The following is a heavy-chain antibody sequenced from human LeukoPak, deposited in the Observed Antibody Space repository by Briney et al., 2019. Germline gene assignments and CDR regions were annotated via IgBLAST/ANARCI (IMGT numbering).Heavy chain of an antibody. J-gene: IGHJ4*02. CDR3: ARDLGQQMGD. V-gene: IGHV4-59*02. D-gene: IGHD6-13*01. Sequence: PSETLSLTCTDSGGSVRNYQWSWIRQPPGKGLEWIGYIYFSGSTHYNPSLKSRVTISMDTSKNQCSLKVTSVTAADTAVYYCARDLGQQMGDWGQGSLVTVSS. CDR1: GGSVRNYQ. CDR2: IYFSGST.